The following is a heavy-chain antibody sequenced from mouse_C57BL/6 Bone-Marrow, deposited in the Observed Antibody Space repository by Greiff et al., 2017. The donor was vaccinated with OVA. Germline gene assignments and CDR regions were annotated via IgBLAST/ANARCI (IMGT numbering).Heavy chain of an antibody. V-gene: IGHV1-76*01. D-gene: IGHD2-4*01. CDR2: IYPGSGNT. Sequence: QVQLQQSGAELVRPGASVKLYCKASGYTFTDYYINWVKQRPGQGLEWIARIYPGSGNTYYNEKFKGKATLTAEKSSSTAYMQLSSLTSEDSAVYFCARGIYYDYYWGQGTTLTVSS. J-gene: IGHJ2*01. CDR1: GYTFTDYY. CDR3: ARGIYYDYY.